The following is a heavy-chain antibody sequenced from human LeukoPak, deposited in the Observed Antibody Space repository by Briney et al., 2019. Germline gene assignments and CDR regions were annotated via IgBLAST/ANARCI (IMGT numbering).Heavy chain of an antibody. CDR2: ISSTSSTI. V-gene: IGHV3-48*01. J-gene: IGHJ5*01. Sequence: GGSLRLSCATSGFTFTDYAMNWVRQAPGRGLEWVSYISSTSSTIYYAESVKGRFTISRDYAKNSVYLQMNSLRAEDTAVFYCARDGKYSGSFDSWGQGTLVTVSP. CDR3: ARDGKYSGSFDS. CDR1: GFTFTDYA. D-gene: IGHD1-26*01.